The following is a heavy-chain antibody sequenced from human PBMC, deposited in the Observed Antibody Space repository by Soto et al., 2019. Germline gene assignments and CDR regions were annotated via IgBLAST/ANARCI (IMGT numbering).Heavy chain of an antibody. CDR1: GGTFSSYA. D-gene: IGHD5-12*01. V-gene: IGHV1-69*12. CDR3: SREGHGYTTHAFDI. J-gene: IGHJ3*02. Sequence: QVQLVQSGAEVKKPGSSVKVSCKASGGTFSSYAISWVRQAPGQGLEWMGGVIPIFGTANYAQKFQGRVTITADESTRPASMELTSLRSEDTAVYYCSREGHGYTTHAFDIWGQGTMVTVSS. CDR2: VIPIFGTA.